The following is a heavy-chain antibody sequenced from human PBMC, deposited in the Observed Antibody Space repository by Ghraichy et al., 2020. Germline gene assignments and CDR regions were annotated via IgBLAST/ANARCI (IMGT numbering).Heavy chain of an antibody. CDR2: ISGSGGST. Sequence: ETLSLTCAASGFTFSSYAMSWVRQAPGKGLEWVSAISGSGGSTYYADSVKGRFTISRDNSKNTLYLQMNSLRAEDTAVYYCAKDMWRYSGSSPDYYYYYGMDVWGQGTTVTVSS. V-gene: IGHV3-23*01. J-gene: IGHJ6*02. CDR3: AKDMWRYSGSSPDYYYYYGMDV. D-gene: IGHD1-26*01. CDR1: GFTFSSYA.